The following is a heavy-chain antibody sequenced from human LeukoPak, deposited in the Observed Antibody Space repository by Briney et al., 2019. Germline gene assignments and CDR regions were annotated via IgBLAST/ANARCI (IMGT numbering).Heavy chain of an antibody. J-gene: IGHJ5*02. D-gene: IGHD3-22*01. CDR1: GGSLSSGDYY. V-gene: IGHV4-30-4*01. Sequence: PSETLSLTCTVSGGSLSSGDYYWSWIRQPPGKDLEWIAYMYYSGSTYYNPSLKSRVTMSADTSKNQLSLKLSSVTAADTAVYYCARPYYYDSRIDPWGQGILVTVSS. CDR3: ARPYYYDSRIDP. CDR2: MYYSGST.